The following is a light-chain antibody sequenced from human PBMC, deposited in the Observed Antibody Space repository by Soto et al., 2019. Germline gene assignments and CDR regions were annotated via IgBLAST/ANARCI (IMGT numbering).Light chain of an antibody. V-gene: IGKV3-15*01. CDR2: GAS. J-gene: IGKJ2*01. CDR1: QSVNSN. CDR3: QQYNNWPPLYT. Sequence: EIVMTQSPATLSVSPGERATLSCRASQSVNSNLAWYQQKPGQAPRLLILGASTRATGIPARFGGSGSGTEFTLTISSLQSEDFAVYYCQQYNNWPPLYTFGQGTKLEIK.